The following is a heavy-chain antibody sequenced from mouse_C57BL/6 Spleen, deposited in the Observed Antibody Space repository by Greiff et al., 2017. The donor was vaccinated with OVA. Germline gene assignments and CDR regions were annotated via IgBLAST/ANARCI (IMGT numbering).Heavy chain of an antibody. J-gene: IGHJ2*01. Sequence: VQLQQSGPELVKPGASVKISCKASGYTFTDYYMNWVKQSHGKSLEWIGDINPNNGGTSYNQKFKGKATLTVDKSSSTAYMELRSLTSEDSAVYYCARWTGTDYFDYWGQGTTLTVSS. D-gene: IGHD4-1*01. V-gene: IGHV1-26*01. CDR3: ARWTGTDYFDY. CDR1: GYTFTDYY. CDR2: INPNNGGT.